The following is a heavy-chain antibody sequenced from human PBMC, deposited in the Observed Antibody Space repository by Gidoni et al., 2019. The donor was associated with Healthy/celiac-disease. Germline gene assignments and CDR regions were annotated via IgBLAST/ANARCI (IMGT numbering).Heavy chain of an antibody. D-gene: IGHD1-26*01. Sequence: QVQLVQSGAEVKKPGASVKVSCKASGYTFTGYYMHWVRQAPGQGLEWMGWIHPNSGGTNYAQKFQGRVTMTRDTSISTAYMELSRLRSDDTAVYYCARDRPGIVGATTDFDYWGQGTLVTVSS. CDR2: IHPNSGGT. V-gene: IGHV1-2*02. J-gene: IGHJ4*02. CDR3: ARDRPGIVGATTDFDY. CDR1: GYTFTGYY.